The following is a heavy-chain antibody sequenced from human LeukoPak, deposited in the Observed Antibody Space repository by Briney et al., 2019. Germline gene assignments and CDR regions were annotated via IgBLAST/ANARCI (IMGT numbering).Heavy chain of an antibody. Sequence: KPSETLSLTCAVSGGSISSGGYSWSWIRQPPGKGLEWIGYIYHSGSTYYNPSLKSRVTISVDRSKNQFSLKLSSVTAADTAVYYCAREDQYVLDWGQGTLVTVSS. CDR2: IYHSGST. CDR1: GGSISSGGYS. J-gene: IGHJ4*02. V-gene: IGHV4-30-2*01. CDR3: AREDQYVLD. D-gene: IGHD2-2*01.